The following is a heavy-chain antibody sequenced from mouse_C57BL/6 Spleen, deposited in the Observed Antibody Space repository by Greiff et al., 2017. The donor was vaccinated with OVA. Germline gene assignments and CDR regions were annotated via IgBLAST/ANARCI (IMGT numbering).Heavy chain of an antibody. CDR1: GYTFTDYY. D-gene: IGHD2-1*01. J-gene: IGHJ4*01. Sequence: EVKLQQSGPELVKPGASVKISCKASGYTFTDYYMNWVKQSHGKSLEWIGDINPNNGGTSYNQKFKGKATLTVDKSSSTAYMELRSLTSEDSAVYYCASEGNYYAMDYWGQGTSVTVSS. CDR2: INPNNGGT. V-gene: IGHV1-26*01. CDR3: ASEGNYYAMDY.